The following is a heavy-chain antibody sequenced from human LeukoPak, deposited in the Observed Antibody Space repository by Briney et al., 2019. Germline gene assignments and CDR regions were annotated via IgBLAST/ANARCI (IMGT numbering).Heavy chain of an antibody. CDR1: GFTFSSYG. D-gene: IGHD3-9*01. CDR3: AEDRATNYDVLTGYYAPRGPDY. CDR2: ISYDGSNK. J-gene: IGHJ4*02. Sequence: GGSLRLSCAASGFTFSSYGMHWVRQAPGKGLEWVAVISYDGSNKYYADSVKGRFTISRDNSKNTLYLQMNSLRAEDTAVYYCAEDRATNYDVLTGYYAPRGPDYWGQGTLVTVSS. V-gene: IGHV3-30*18.